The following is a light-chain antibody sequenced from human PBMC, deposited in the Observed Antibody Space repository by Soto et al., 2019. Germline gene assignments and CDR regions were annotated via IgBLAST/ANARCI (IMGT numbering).Light chain of an antibody. CDR1: QSFSSI. Sequence: EIVMTQSPATLSVSPGDRATISCRASQSFSSIFAWYHQKPGQPPRLLIYGASTRATGFPASFSGSVSVTEFTLTISSLQSEDFAIYYCQQYDYWPVTFGQGTKV. CDR3: QQYDYWPVT. J-gene: IGKJ1*01. CDR2: GAS. V-gene: IGKV3-15*01.